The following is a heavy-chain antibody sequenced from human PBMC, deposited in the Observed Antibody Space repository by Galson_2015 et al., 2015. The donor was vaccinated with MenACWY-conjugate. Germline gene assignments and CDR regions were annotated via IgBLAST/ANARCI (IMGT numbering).Heavy chain of an antibody. CDR2: ISDSGRFT. Sequence: SLRLSCAASGFTFRSYAMTWVRRAPGKGLEWVSTISDSGRFTYYADSVKGRFTISRDNSQNTVSLQMNSLRAEDTAVYYCAREMRSLFGLPEYYMDVWGKGTTVTVSS. J-gene: IGHJ6*03. V-gene: IGHV3-23*01. D-gene: IGHD3-3*01. CDR1: GFTFRSYA. CDR3: AREMRSLFGLPEYYMDV.